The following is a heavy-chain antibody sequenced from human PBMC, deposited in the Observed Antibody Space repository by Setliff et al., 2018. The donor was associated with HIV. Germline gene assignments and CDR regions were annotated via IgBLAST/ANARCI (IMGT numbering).Heavy chain of an antibody. CDR2: IYHSGTT. Sequence: SQTLSLTCAVSGYSISGGYYWGWIRQPPGKGLEWIGSIYHSGTTYYNPSLKSRVTISLDTSKNQFSLKLSSVTASDTAVFYCARQGDPVYGGSSGVFDCWGQGTLVTVSS. V-gene: IGHV4-38-2*01. J-gene: IGHJ4*02. CDR3: ARQGDPVYGGSSGVFDC. CDR1: GYSISGGYY. D-gene: IGHD2-15*01.